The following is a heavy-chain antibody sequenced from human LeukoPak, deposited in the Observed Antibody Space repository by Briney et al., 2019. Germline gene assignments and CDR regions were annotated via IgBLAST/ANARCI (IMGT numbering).Heavy chain of an antibody. CDR3: ARDVRYDFWSGYYFHY. CDR2: IKQDGSEK. Sequence: GGSLRLSCAASGFTFSSYWMSWVRQAPGKGLEWVANIKQDGSEKYYVDSVKGRFTISRDNAKNSLYLQMNSLRAEDTAVYYCARDVRYDFWSGYYFHYWGQGTLVTVSS. J-gene: IGHJ4*02. V-gene: IGHV3-7*01. D-gene: IGHD3-3*01. CDR1: GFTFSSYW.